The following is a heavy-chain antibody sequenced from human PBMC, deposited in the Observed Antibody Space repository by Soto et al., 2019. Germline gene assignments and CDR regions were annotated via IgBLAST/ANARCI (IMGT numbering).Heavy chain of an antibody. V-gene: IGHV4-38-2*01. CDR3: APTSGSFPY. CDR2: IYHSGRT. J-gene: IGHJ4*02. CDR1: GYSISSGYY. Sequence: PSETLSLTCAVSGYSISSGYYWGWIRQPPGKGLEWIGRIYHSGRTYYNPSLKSRLTISLDTSKNQFSLKLTSVTAADTALYFCAPTSGSFPYWGQGTLVTVAS. D-gene: IGHD1-26*01.